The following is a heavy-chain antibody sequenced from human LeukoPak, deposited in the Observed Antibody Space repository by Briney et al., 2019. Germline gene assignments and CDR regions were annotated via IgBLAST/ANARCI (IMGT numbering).Heavy chain of an antibody. CDR1: GGSVSSYY. CDR3: ARFYSGPSGWFVLWYFDL. V-gene: IGHV4-4*09. D-gene: IGHD6-19*01. J-gene: IGHJ2*01. Sequence: SETLSLTCTVSGGSVSSYYWSWVRQPPGKGLEWIGHIYSSENTKYNSSLESRVTVSLDTSKNRFFLTMTSVTAADTAVFFCARFYSGPSGWFVLWYFDLWGRGTLVTVSP. CDR2: IYSSENT.